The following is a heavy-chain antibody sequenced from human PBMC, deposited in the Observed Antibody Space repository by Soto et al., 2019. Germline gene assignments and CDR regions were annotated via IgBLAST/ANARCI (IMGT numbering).Heavy chain of an antibody. J-gene: IGHJ5*02. CDR2: INPHGGST. CDR1: GDTFTSYY. D-gene: IGHD3-3*01. V-gene: IGHV1-46*01. CDR3: ARSSGGNFGIIIEGSNWFDP. Sequence: ASVKVSCKAPGDTFTSYYLNWVRQAPGQGLEWMGVINPHGGSTKYAQKFQGRVTMTRDTSRSTVYMELSSLRSDDTAIYYCARSSGGNFGIIIEGSNWFDPWGQGTLVTVSS.